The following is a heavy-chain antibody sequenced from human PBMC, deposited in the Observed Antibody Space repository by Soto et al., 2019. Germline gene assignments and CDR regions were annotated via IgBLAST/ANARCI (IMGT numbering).Heavy chain of an antibody. CDR2: ISGSGGST. V-gene: IGHV3-23*01. D-gene: IGHD6-19*01. CDR3: AKKPISQSRIAVAGPFDY. CDR1: GFTFSSYA. J-gene: IGHJ4*02. Sequence: GGSLRLSCAASGFTFSSYAMSWVRQAPGKGLEWVSAISGSGGSTYYADSVKGRFTISRDNSKNTLYLQMNSLRAEDTAVYYCAKKPISQSRIAVAGPFDYWGQGTLVTVSS.